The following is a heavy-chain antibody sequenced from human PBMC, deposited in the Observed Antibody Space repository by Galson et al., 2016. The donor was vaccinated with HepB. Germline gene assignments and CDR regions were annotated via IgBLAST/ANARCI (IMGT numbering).Heavy chain of an antibody. Sequence: TLSLTCTVSGGSISSGGYYWSWIRQHPGKGLEWIGYIYYSGNTYYNPSLKSRVTISVDTSKNQFSLKLSSVTAADTAVYYCARTPYSSSVLRRRRVDFPFDYWGQGTLVTVSS. V-gene: IGHV4-31*03. CDR1: GGSISSGGYY. CDR3: ARTPYSSSVLRRRRVDFPFDY. D-gene: IGHD6-6*01. CDR2: IYYSGNT. J-gene: IGHJ4*02.